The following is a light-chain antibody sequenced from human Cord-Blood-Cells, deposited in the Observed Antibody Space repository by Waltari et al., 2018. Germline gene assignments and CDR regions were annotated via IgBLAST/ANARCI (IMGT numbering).Light chain of an antibody. J-gene: IGKJ4*01. V-gene: IGKV1-9*01. CDR1: QGISSY. Sequence: IQLTPSPTSLSPSVGDRVPITCRASQGISSYLAWYQQKPGKAPNLLIYVASTLQSGVPSRFSGSGSGTDFTLTISSLQPEDFATYYCQQLNSYPLTFGGGTKVEIK. CDR3: QQLNSYPLT. CDR2: VAS.